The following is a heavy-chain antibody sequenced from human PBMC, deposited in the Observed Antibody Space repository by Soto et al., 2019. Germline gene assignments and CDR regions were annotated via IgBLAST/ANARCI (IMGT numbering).Heavy chain of an antibody. V-gene: IGHV4-39*01. CDR1: GGSISSSSYY. Sequence: SETLSLTCTVSGGSISSSSYYWGWIRQPPGKGLEWIGSIYYSGSTYYNPSLKSRVTISVDTPKNQFSLKLSSVTAADTAVYYCARLVVGATLFDYWGQGTLVTVSS. J-gene: IGHJ4*02. D-gene: IGHD1-26*01. CDR3: ARLVVGATLFDY. CDR2: IYYSGST.